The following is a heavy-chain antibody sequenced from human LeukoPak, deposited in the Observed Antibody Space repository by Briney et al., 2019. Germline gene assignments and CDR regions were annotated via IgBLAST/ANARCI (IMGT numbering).Heavy chain of an antibody. CDR1: GYTFTSYD. Sequence: ASVKVSCKASGYTFTSYDLNWMRQATGQGPEWMGWMSPNSGDTGYAQKFRDRVTITRDTSTGTAYMELSGLTSDDTAVYCCARDYGGNSGWFDPWGQGTLVTVSS. CDR3: ARDYGGNSGWFDP. V-gene: IGHV1-8*01. D-gene: IGHD4-23*01. J-gene: IGHJ5*02. CDR2: MSPNSGDT.